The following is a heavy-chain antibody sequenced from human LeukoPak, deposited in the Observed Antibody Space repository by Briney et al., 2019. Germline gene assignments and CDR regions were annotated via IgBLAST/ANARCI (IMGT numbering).Heavy chain of an antibody. Sequence: PGGSLRLSCAASGFTFSSYAMHWVRQAPGKGLEYVSAISSNGGSTYYANSVKGRFTIPRDNSKNTLYLQMGSLRAEDMAVYYCARDQRSSKPFYYYYYYMDVWGKGTTVTVSS. D-gene: IGHD1-26*01. V-gene: IGHV3-64*01. CDR1: GFTFSSYA. CDR3: ARDQRSSKPFYYYYYYMDV. CDR2: ISSNGGST. J-gene: IGHJ6*03.